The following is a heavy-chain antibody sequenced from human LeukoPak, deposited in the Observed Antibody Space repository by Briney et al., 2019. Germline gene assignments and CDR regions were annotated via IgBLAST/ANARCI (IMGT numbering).Heavy chain of an antibody. V-gene: IGHV4-59*08. D-gene: IGHD6-13*01. Sequence: SETLSLTCTVSDDSINDYYWGWIRQPPGKGLEWIGYIYYSGRTKYNPSLQSRVTISVDTSKNQFSLKLSSVTAADTAVYYCARRRAEGGSNGHYNWFDPWGQGTLVTVSS. CDR2: IYYSGRT. CDR3: ARRRAEGGSNGHYNWFDP. J-gene: IGHJ5*02. CDR1: DDSINDYY.